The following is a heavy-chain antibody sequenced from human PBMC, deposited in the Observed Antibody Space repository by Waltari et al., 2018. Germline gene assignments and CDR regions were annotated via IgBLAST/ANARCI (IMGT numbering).Heavy chain of an antibody. Sequence: QVQLVESGGALVKPGGSLRLSCTAYGFTFSDYYMTWVRQAPGKGLEWISYISNTGNTIYSAESVRGRFFISRDNAQNSLFLQMNSLSAEDTAVYYCAREYGLRGTTLTTGYWGQGTLVTVSS. D-gene: IGHD4-4*01. CDR1: GFTFSDYY. CDR2: ISNTGNTI. CDR3: AREYGLRGTTLTTGY. V-gene: IGHV3-11*01. J-gene: IGHJ4*02.